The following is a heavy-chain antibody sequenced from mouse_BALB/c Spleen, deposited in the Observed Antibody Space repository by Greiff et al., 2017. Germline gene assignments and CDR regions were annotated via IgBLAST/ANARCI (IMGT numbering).Heavy chain of an antibody. D-gene: IGHD1-1*01. CDR1: GFTFSSFG. CDR2: ISSGSSTI. J-gene: IGHJ4*01. V-gene: IGHV5-17*02. Sequence: EVHLVESGGGLVQPGGSRKLSCAASGFTFSSFGMHWVRQAPEKGLEWVAYISSGSSTIYYADTVKGRFTISRDNPKNTLFLQMTSLRSEDTAMYYCARNYYGSSSYATDYWGQGTSVTVSS. CDR3: ARNYYGSSSYATDY.